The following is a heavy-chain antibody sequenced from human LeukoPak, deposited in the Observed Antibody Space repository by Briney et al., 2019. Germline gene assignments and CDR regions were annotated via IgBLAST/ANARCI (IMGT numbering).Heavy chain of an antibody. CDR3: ARHYDILTGYYPQYSNYYYYGMDV. Sequence: GGSLRLSCAASGFTFSSYAMSWVRQAPGKGLEWVSAISGSGGSTYYADSVKSRFTISRDNSKNTLYLQMNNLRAEDTAVYYCARHYDILTGYYPQYSNYYYYGMDVWGQGTTVTVSS. D-gene: IGHD3-9*01. V-gene: IGHV3-23*01. CDR1: GFTFSSYA. J-gene: IGHJ6*02. CDR2: ISGSGGST.